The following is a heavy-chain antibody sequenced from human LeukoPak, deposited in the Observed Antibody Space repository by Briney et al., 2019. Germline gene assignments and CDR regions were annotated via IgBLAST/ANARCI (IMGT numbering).Heavy chain of an antibody. CDR2: MNPNSGNT. Sequence: GASAKVSCKASGYTFTSYDINWVRQATGQGLEWMGWMNPNSGNTGYAQKFQGRVTMTRSTSINTAYMKLNSLTSEDTAVYYCARSSVGARRRIDYWGQGSLVTVSS. CDR3: ARSSVGARRRIDY. D-gene: IGHD1-26*01. CDR1: GYTFTSYD. J-gene: IGHJ4*02. V-gene: IGHV1-8*01.